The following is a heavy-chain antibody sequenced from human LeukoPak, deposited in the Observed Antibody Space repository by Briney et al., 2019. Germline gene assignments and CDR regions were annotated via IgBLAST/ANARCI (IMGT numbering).Heavy chain of an antibody. CDR3: ARDQRGIAVFATGWFDP. V-gene: IGHV3-11*04. CDR1: GFTFSDYY. J-gene: IGHJ5*02. D-gene: IGHD6-19*01. Sequence: PGGSLRLSCAVSGFTFSDYYMSWIRQAPGRGLEWVSYIGNSGNTKYYADSVKGRFTISRDNAKNSLYLQMNSLRAEDTAVYYCARDQRGIAVFATGWFDPWGQGTLVTVSS. CDR2: IGNSGNTK.